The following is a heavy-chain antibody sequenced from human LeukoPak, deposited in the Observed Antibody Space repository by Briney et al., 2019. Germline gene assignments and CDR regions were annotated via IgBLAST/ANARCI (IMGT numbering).Heavy chain of an antibody. D-gene: IGHD5-12*01. Sequence: GGSLRLSCAVSGFTFSTHWMHWVRQAPGKGLVWVSRINTDGSSTSYADSVKGRFTISRDNAKNTVYLQMNSLRAEDTAVYYCARDSVDASYWGQGTLVTVSS. V-gene: IGHV3-74*01. J-gene: IGHJ4*02. CDR1: GFTFSTHW. CDR3: ARDSVDASY. CDR2: INTDGSST.